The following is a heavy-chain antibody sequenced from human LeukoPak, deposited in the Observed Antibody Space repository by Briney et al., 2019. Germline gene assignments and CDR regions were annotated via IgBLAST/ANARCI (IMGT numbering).Heavy chain of an antibody. CDR1: GYSFTFYW. V-gene: IGHV5-51*01. J-gene: IGHJ4*02. D-gene: IGHD1-26*01. CDR2: IYPGDSDT. Sequence: GESLKISCKASGYSFTFYWIDWVRQMPGKGLEWMGIIYPGDSDTRYSPSFQGQVTISADKSTSTAYLRWSSLKASDTAMYYCARQSGTSGLGSDYWGQGTLVTVST. CDR3: ARQSGTSGLGSDY.